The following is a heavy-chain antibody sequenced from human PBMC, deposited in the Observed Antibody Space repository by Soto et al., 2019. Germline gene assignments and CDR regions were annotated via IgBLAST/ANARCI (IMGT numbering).Heavy chain of an antibody. CDR1: GFTFSNVW. J-gene: IGHJ4*02. Sequence: VQLVESGGGLVQPGGSLRLSCAGSGFTFSNVWMNRVRQAPGKGLEWVGRIKSETDGGTIDYAAPVKGRFTISRDDSNNTLYLQMNSLKTEDTATYYCTPLALKYNSDWYPLSDWGQGTRVTVSS. CDR2: IKSETDGGTI. D-gene: IGHD6-19*01. CDR3: TPLALKYNSDWYPLSD. V-gene: IGHV3-15*07.